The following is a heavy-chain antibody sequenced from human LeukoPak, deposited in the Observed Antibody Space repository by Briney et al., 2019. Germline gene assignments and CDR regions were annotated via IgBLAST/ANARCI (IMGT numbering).Heavy chain of an antibody. Sequence: ASVKVSCKTSGYTFTGYYMHWVRQAPGQGLEWMGWINPNSGGTNYAQKFQGRVTMTRDTSISTAYMELSRLRSDDTAVYYCARDYRSRYCSGGSCYRPFGYWGQGTLVTVSS. V-gene: IGHV1-2*02. CDR3: ARDYRSRYCSGGSCYRPFGY. CDR1: GYTFTGYY. CDR2: INPNSGGT. D-gene: IGHD2-15*01. J-gene: IGHJ4*02.